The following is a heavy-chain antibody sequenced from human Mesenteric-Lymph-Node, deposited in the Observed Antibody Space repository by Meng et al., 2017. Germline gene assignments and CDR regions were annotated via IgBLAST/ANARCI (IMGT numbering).Heavy chain of an antibody. V-gene: IGHV4-61*02. D-gene: IGHD5-18*01. CDR2: IYDTGST. Sequence: SETLSLTCTVSGGSITSGCYYWSWIRQSAGKGLEWIGRIYDTGSTNYSPSFKSRVTISVDTTKMQFSLKLSSVTAADTAVYYCARESRSGYSTENWFDPWGQGILVTVSS. J-gene: IGHJ5*01. CDR3: ARESRSGYSTENWFDP. CDR1: GGSITSGCYY.